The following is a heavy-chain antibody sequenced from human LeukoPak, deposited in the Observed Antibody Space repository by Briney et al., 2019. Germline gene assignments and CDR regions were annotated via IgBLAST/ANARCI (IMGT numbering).Heavy chain of an antibody. V-gene: IGHV3-23*01. Sequence: GGPLRLSCAASGFTFSSYAMSWVRQAPGKGLEWVSAISGSGGSTYYADSVKGRFTISRDNSKNTLYLQMNSLRAEDTAVYYCAKDYSSGWYRDYFDYWGQGTLVTVSS. D-gene: IGHD6-19*01. J-gene: IGHJ4*02. CDR2: ISGSGGST. CDR3: AKDYSSGWYRDYFDY. CDR1: GFTFSSYA.